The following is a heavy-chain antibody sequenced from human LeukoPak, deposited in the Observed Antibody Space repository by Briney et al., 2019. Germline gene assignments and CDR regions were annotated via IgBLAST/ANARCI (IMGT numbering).Heavy chain of an antibody. CDR2: MNPNSGNT. J-gene: IGHJ4*02. CDR3: ARGIIVTYDSSGYYDY. V-gene: IGHV1-8*01. D-gene: IGHD3-22*01. CDR1: GYTFTSYV. Sequence: ASVKVSCKASGYTFTSYVINWVRQATGQGLEWMGWMNPNSGNTGYAQKFQGRVTMTRNTSISTAYMELSSLRSEDTAVYYCARGIIVTYDSSGYYDYWGQGTLVTVSS.